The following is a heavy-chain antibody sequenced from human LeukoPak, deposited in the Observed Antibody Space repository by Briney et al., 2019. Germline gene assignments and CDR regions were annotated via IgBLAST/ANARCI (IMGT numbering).Heavy chain of an antibody. Sequence: PGGSLRLSCAASGFTFSSYGMHWVRQAPGKGLEWVANIKQDGSEKYYVDSVKGRFTISRDNAKNSLFLQMNSLRAEDTAVYYCAREVYVRGGFPTYYYYYHMDVWGKGTTVTVSS. CDR1: GFTFSSYG. CDR2: IKQDGSEK. D-gene: IGHD3-10*02. J-gene: IGHJ6*03. V-gene: IGHV3-7*01. CDR3: AREVYVRGGFPTYYYYYHMDV.